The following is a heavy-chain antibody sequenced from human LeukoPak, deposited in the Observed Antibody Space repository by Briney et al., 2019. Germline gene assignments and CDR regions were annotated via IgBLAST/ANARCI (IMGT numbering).Heavy chain of an antibody. D-gene: IGHD3-10*01. V-gene: IGHV4-31*03. CDR1: GGSISSSSYY. CDR3: ARGPVLLWFGEREEDY. Sequence: SETLSLTCTVSGGSISSSSYYWGWIRQHPGKGLEWIGYIYYSGSTYYNPSLKSRVTISVDTSKNQFSLKLSSVTAADTAVYYCARGPVLLWFGEREEDYWGQGTLVTVSS. J-gene: IGHJ4*02. CDR2: IYYSGST.